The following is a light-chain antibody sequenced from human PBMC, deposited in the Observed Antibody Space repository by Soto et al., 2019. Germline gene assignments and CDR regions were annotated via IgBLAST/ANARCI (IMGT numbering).Light chain of an antibody. J-gene: IGLJ2*01. CDR3: SSYTSSSTRV. CDR1: SSDVGGYNY. CDR2: DVS. V-gene: IGLV2-14*01. Sequence: QSALTQPASVSGSPGQSITISCTGTSSDVGGYNYVSWYQQHPGKAPKLMIYDVSKRPSGVSNRFPGSKSGNTAPLTISGLQAEDEADYYCSSYTSSSTRVFGGGTKLTVL.